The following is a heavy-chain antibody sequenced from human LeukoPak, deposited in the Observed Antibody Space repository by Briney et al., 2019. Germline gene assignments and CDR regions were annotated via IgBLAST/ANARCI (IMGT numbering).Heavy chain of an antibody. CDR2: FYSGGST. Sequence: PAGSLRLSCAASGFTVNSNYMRWVRQAPGKGLEWVSAFYSGGSTYYADSVKGRFTIYRDNSKNTLYLQMNSLRAEDTAVYYCARAPPGTMIVVSAFDIWGQGTMVTVSS. CDR1: GFTVNSNY. J-gene: IGHJ3*02. V-gene: IGHV3-66*02. CDR3: ARAPPGTMIVVSAFDI. D-gene: IGHD3-22*01.